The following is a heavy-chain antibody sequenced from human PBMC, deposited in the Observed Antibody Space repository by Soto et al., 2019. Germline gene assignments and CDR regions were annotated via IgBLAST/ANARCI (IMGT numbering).Heavy chain of an antibody. CDR3: ARVRDSSGYYEYYFDY. D-gene: IGHD3-22*01. Sequence: PGGSLRLSCAASGFTVSSNYMSWVRQAPGKGLEWVSVIYSGGSTYYADSVKGRFTISRDNSKNTLYLQMNSLRAEDTAVYYCARVRDSSGYYEYYFDYWGQGTLVTVSS. CDR2: IYSGGST. CDR1: GFTVSSNY. J-gene: IGHJ4*02. V-gene: IGHV3-53*01.